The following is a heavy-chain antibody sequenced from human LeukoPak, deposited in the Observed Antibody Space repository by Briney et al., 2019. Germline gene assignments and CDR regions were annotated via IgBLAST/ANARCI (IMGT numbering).Heavy chain of an antibody. V-gene: IGHV4-34*01. J-gene: IGHJ4*02. Sequence: PSETLSLTCAVYGGSFSGYYWSWIRQPPGKGLEWIGEINHSGSTNYNPSLKSRVTVSVDTSKNQFPLKLSSVTAADTAVYYCASMDYYDSSGSDYWGQGTLVTVSS. CDR1: GGSFSGYY. CDR3: ASMDYYDSSGSDY. CDR2: INHSGST. D-gene: IGHD3-22*01.